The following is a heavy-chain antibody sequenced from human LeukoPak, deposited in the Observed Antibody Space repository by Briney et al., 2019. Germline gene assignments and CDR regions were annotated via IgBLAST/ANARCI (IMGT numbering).Heavy chain of an antibody. CDR2: INHSGST. CDR1: GGSFSGYY. D-gene: IGHD6-6*01. V-gene: IGHV4-34*01. J-gene: IGHJ4*02. CDR3: ARGRIAAWYYFDY. Sequence: PSETLALTCAVYGGSFSGYYWSWIRQPPGKGLEWIGEINHSGSTNYNPPLKSRVTISVDTSKNQFSLKLSSVTAADTAVYYGARGRIAAWYYFDYWGQGTLVTVSS.